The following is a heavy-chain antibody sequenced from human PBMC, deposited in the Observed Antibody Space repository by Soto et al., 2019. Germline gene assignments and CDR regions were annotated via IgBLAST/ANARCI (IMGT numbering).Heavy chain of an antibody. V-gene: IGHV3-7*01. J-gene: IGHJ3*02. CDR2: MKQDGSEK. CDR3: ARDLSYCSGGSCYLHAFDI. D-gene: IGHD2-15*01. CDR1: GFTFSSYW. Sequence: EVQLVESGGGLVQPGGSLRLSCAASGFTFSSYWMSWVRQAPGKGLEWVANMKQDGSEKYYVDSVKGRFTISRDNAKNSLYLQMNSLRAEDTAVYYCARDLSYCSGGSCYLHAFDIWGQGTMVTVSS.